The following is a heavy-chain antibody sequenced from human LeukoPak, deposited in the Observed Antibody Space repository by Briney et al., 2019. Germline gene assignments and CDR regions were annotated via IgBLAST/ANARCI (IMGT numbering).Heavy chain of an antibody. CDR2: IWYDGSKK. CDR3: AKPHYYDSGGSYIAGAFDI. Sequence: GGSLRLSCAASGFTFSSYWMHWVRQAPGKGLEWVAVIWYDGSKKYYADSVKGRFTISRDNSKNTLYLQMNSLRAEDTAVYYCAKPHYYDSGGSYIAGAFDIWGQGTMVTVSS. CDR1: GFTFSSYW. J-gene: IGHJ3*02. D-gene: IGHD3-22*01. V-gene: IGHV3-33*06.